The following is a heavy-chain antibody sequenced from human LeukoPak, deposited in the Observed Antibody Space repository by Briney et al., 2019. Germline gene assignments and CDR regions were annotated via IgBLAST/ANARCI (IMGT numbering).Heavy chain of an antibody. Sequence: SETLSLTCGVFGGSFSGYSWNWIRQAPGKGLEWIGDISYTGDTNYSPSLKSRVAISMDTSKNQFSLELTSVTAADTAVYYCVRDHSTSSLDSWGQGTLVTVSS. J-gene: IGHJ5*01. CDR2: ISYTGDT. CDR3: VRDHSTSSLDS. V-gene: IGHV4-34*01. D-gene: IGHD6-6*01. CDR1: GGSFSGYS.